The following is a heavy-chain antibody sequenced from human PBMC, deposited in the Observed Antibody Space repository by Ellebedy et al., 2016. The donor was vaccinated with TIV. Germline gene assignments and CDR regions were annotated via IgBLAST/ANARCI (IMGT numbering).Heavy chain of an antibody. V-gene: IGHV3-74*01. J-gene: IGHJ4*02. CDR1: GFTFRSYW. CDR3: ARSYDY. Sequence: GESLKISXAASGFTFRSYWMHWVRQGPGKGLGWVSNINGDGSSTNYAESVKGRFTMSRDNAKNTVYLQMNSLRAEDTAVYYCARSYDYWGQGTPVTVSS. CDR2: INGDGSST.